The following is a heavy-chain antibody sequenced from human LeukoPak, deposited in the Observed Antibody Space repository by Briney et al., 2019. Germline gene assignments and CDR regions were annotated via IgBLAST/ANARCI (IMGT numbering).Heavy chain of an antibody. CDR1: GFTFDDYA. J-gene: IGHJ4*02. CDR3: AKVKAGYSSSWRDY. CDR2: ISWNSGSI. V-gene: IGHV3-9*01. D-gene: IGHD6-13*01. Sequence: GRSLRLSCAASGFTFDDYAMHWVRQAPGKGLEWVSGISWNSGSIGYADSVKGRFTISRDNAKNSLYLQMNSLRAEDTAVYYCAKVKAGYSSSWRDYWGQGTLVTVSS.